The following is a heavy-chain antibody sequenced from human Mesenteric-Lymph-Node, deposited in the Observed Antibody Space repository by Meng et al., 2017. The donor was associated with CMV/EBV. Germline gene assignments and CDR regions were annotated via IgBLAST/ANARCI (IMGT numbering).Heavy chain of an antibody. Sequence: ASVKVSCKASGFTFTDYYIHWVRQAPGQGLEWMGWITPNGAGTNYAQNFQGRVTMTRDRSISTAYMELYGLISDDTAVYYCARGVIYGSGTVEDDWGQGTLVTVSS. J-gene: IGHJ4*02. CDR3: ARGVIYGSGTVEDD. CDR2: ITPNGAGT. V-gene: IGHV1-2*02. CDR1: GFTFTDYY. D-gene: IGHD3-10*01.